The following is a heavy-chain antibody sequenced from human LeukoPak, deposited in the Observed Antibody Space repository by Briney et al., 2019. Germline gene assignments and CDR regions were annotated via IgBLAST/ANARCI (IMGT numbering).Heavy chain of an antibody. CDR1: GFTFDDYT. D-gene: IGHD6-13*01. V-gene: IGHV3-43*01. Sequence: GGSLRLSCAASGFTFDDYTMHWVRQAPGKGLEWVSLISWDGGSTCYADSVKGRFSISRDNSKNTLYLQMNSLRAEDTAVYYCAKDDVEQQLVLDAFDIWGQGTLVTVSS. J-gene: IGHJ4*02. CDR3: AKDDVEQQLVLDAFDI. CDR2: ISWDGGST.